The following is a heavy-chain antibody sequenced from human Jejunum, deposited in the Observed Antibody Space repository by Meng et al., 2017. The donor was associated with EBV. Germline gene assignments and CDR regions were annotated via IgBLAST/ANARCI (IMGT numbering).Heavy chain of an antibody. Sequence: QGQLQHWGDGRLKPSETLSLTCAGDRGSFRGYYWSWIRQHPGKGLEWIGEINHSGSTNYNPSLRSRVTISVETSKNQFSLRLNSVTAADTAVYYCARVAFSYTTRSLDSWGQGTLVTVSS. D-gene: IGHD3-16*02. CDR2: INHSGST. CDR1: RGSFRGYY. J-gene: IGHJ4*02. CDR3: ARVAFSYTTRSLDS. V-gene: IGHV4-34*02.